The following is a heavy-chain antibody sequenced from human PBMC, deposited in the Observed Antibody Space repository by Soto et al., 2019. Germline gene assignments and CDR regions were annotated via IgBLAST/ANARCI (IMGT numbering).Heavy chain of an antibody. D-gene: IGHD6-6*01. Sequence: GGSLRLCCAASGFTFSSYAMSWVRQAPGKGREWVSAISGSGGSTYYADSVKGRFTISRDNSKNTLYLQMNSLRAEDTAVYYCAQSISSSSVNYYYYGMDVWGQGTTVTVSS. CDR3: AQSISSSSVNYYYYGMDV. CDR1: GFTFSSYA. V-gene: IGHV3-23*01. J-gene: IGHJ6*02. CDR2: ISGSGGST.